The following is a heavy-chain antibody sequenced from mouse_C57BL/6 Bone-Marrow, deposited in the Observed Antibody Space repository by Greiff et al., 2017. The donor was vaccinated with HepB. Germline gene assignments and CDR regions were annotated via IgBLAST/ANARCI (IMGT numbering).Heavy chain of an antibody. J-gene: IGHJ1*03. D-gene: IGHD1-1*01. Sequence: QVQLQQSGAELARPGASVKLSCKASGYTFTSYGISWVKQRTGQGLEWSGEIYPRSGNTYYNEKFKGKATLTADKSSSTAYIELRSLTSEASAVYFCARRGGSTVVASNWYFDVWGTGTTVTVSS. CDR3: ARRGGSTVVASNWYFDV. CDR2: IYPRSGNT. V-gene: IGHV1-81*01. CDR1: GYTFTSYG.